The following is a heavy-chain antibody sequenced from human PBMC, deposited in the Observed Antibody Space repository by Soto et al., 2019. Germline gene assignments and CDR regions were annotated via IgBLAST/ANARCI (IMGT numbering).Heavy chain of an antibody. D-gene: IGHD3-22*01. CDR1: GYDFTHYW. CDR3: ARVTHYADSGDFYGFAF. V-gene: IGHV5-51*01. J-gene: IGHJ4*02. CDR2: IYPGGAET. Sequence: PGESLKISCQGSGYDFTHYWVAWVRQTPGKGLEWMGVIYPGGAETRYSPSFQGRVTFSVDKSIDTAYLHWSSLEASDTAIYYCARVTHYADSGDFYGFAFWGQGALVTVSS.